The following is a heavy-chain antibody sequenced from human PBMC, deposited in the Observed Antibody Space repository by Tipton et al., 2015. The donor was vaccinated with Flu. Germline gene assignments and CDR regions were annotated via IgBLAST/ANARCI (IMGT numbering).Heavy chain of an antibody. V-gene: IGHV1-2*02. Sequence: QSGPEVKKPGASVKVSCKASGYTFTGYYMHWVRQAPGQGLEWMGWINPNSGGTNYAQKFQGRVTMTRDTSISTAYMELSRLRSDDTAVYYCASDSTYYYDSSGYIFDYWGQGTLVTVSS. CDR2: INPNSGGT. D-gene: IGHD3-22*01. CDR3: ASDSTYYYDSSGYIFDY. CDR1: GYTFTGYY. J-gene: IGHJ4*02.